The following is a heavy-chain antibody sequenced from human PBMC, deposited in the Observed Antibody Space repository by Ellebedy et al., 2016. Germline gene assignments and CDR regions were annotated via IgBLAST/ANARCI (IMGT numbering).Heavy chain of an antibody. Sequence: SETLSLTCTVSGGSISSSSYYWGWIRQPPGKGLEWIGYIYYSGSTYYNPSLKSRVTISVDTSKNQFSLKLSSVTAADTAVYYCARDKVVVTANYYYYGMDVWGQGTTVTVSS. J-gene: IGHJ6*02. CDR2: IYYSGST. V-gene: IGHV4-31*03. CDR3: ARDKVVVTANYYYYGMDV. CDR1: GGSISSSSYY. D-gene: IGHD2-21*02.